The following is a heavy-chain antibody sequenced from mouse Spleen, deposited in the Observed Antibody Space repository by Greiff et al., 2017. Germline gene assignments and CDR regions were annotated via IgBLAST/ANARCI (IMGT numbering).Heavy chain of an antibody. CDR2: IDPENGDT. J-gene: IGHJ3*01. CDR1: GFNIKDDY. D-gene: IGHD2-3*01. Sequence: VQLQQSGAELVRPGASVKLSCTASGFNIKDDYMHWVKQRPEQGLEWIGWIDPENGDTEYASKFQGKATITADTSSNTAYLQLSSLTSEDTAVYYCTTGGYDGYPFAYWGQGTLVTVSA. CDR3: TTGGYDGYPFAY. V-gene: IGHV14-4*01.